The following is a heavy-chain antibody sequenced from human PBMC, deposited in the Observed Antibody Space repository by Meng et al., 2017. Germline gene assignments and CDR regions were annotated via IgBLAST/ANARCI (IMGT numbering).Heavy chain of an antibody. CDR2: ISAYNGNT. Sequence: ASVKVSCKASGYTFTSYGISWVRQAPGQGLEWMGWISAYNGNTNYAQKLQGRVTMTTDTSTSTAYMELRSLRSDDTAVYYCASGSITMVRGEPYYYYGMDVRGQGTTVTVSS. J-gene: IGHJ6*02. CDR1: GYTFTSYG. CDR3: ASGSITMVRGEPYYYYGMDV. D-gene: IGHD3-10*01. V-gene: IGHV1-18*01.